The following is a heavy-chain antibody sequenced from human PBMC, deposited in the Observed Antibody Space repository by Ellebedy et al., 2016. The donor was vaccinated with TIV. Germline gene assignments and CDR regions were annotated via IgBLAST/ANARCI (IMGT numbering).Heavy chain of an antibody. CDR1: GGTFSSYA. D-gene: IGHD2-21*01. V-gene: IGHV1-69*13. CDR3: ARDLRSYVVYYYGMDV. J-gene: IGHJ6*02. Sequence: AASVKVSCKASGGTFSSYAISWVRQAPGQGLEWMGGIIPIFGTANYAQKFQGRVTITADESTSTAYMELSSLRSEDTAVYYCARDLRSYVVYYYGMDVWGQGTTVTVSS. CDR2: IIPIFGTA.